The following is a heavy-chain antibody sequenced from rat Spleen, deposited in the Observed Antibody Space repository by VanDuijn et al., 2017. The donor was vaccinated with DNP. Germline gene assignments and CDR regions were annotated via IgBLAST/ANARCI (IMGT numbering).Heavy chain of an antibody. CDR2: ITNSCGST. Sequence: EVQLVESGGGLVQPGRSLKLSCAASGFTFSNYDLAWVRQAPTKGLEWVASITNSCGSTYYRDSVKGRFTISRDNAKSTLYLQMDSLRSEDTASYYCTRGGWEPVDFDYWGQGVMVTVSS. CDR1: GFTFSNYD. V-gene: IGHV5S23*01. CDR3: TRGGWEPVDFDY. D-gene: IGHD4-4*01. J-gene: IGHJ2*01.